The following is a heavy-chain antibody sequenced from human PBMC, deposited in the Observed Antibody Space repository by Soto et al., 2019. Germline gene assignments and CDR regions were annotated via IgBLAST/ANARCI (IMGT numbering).Heavy chain of an antibody. V-gene: IGHV1-69*13. Sequence: ASVPVSCKASGGTIRSYAIIWVRQAPGQGLEWMGGIIPIFGTANYAQKFQGRVTITADESTSTAYMELSSLRSEDTAMYYCARVRDRVVPAVGENYYYYGMDVWGQGTTVTVSS. CDR3: ARVRDRVVPAVGENYYYYGMDV. D-gene: IGHD2-2*01. CDR1: GGTIRSYA. J-gene: IGHJ6*02. CDR2: IIPIFGTA.